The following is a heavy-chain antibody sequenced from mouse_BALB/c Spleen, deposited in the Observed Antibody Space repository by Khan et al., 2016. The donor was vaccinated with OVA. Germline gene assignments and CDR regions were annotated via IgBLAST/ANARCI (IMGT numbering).Heavy chain of an antibody. D-gene: IGHD2-3*01. CDR2: INPGSGGT. J-gene: IGHJ3*01. Sequence: QIQLVQSGSELVRPGTSVKVSCKASGYAFTHYLIEWLKQRPGQGLEWIGVINPGSGGTNYNEKFEGKATLTADNSSSTAYMHLSSLTSDDSAVYFCARGFDDGYVAWFAYWGQGTLVTVSA. CDR3: ARGFDDGYVAWFAY. CDR1: GYAFTHYL. V-gene: IGHV1-54*03.